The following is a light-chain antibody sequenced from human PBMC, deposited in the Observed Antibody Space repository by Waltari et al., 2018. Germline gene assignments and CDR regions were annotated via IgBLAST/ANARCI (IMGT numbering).Light chain of an antibody. CDR2: KAS. J-gene: IGKJ4*01. CDR1: QSISDW. V-gene: IGKV1-5*03. CDR3: QQYESSFLT. Sequence: DIQMTQSPSTLSASVGDRVTITCRATQSISDWLAWYQQKPGNAPKLLIYKASTLESGVPSRFSGSGSGTEFTLTISSLQPDDLATYYCQQYESSFLTFGGGTKVEIK.